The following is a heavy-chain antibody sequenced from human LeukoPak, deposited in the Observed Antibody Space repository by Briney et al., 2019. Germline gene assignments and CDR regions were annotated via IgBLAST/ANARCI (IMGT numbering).Heavy chain of an antibody. D-gene: IGHD3-16*01. V-gene: IGHV4-39*07. J-gene: IGHJ5*02. Sequence: SETLSLTCTVSGGSISSSSYYWGWIRQPPGKGLECIGSIYYSGSTYYNPSLKSRVTISIDTSKNQFSLKLSSVTAADTAVYYCARGGPYDYVWGSYGLRQNWFDPWGQGTLVTVSS. CDR3: ARGGPYDYVWGSYGLRQNWFDP. CDR1: GGSISSSSYY. CDR2: IYYSGST.